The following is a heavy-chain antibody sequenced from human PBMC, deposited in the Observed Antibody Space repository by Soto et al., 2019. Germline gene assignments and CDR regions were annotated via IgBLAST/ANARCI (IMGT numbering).Heavy chain of an antibody. D-gene: IGHD3-22*01. CDR3: ARDSTYYYDSSGYYENFDY. J-gene: IGHJ4*02. Sequence: GGSLGLSCAASGFTFSSYSMNWVRQAPGKGLEWVSSISSSSSYIYYADSVKGRFTISRDNAKNSLYLQMNSLRAEDTAVYYCARDSTYYYDSSGYYENFDYRGPGTLVTLSS. CDR2: ISSSSSYI. V-gene: IGHV3-21*01. CDR1: GFTFSSYS.